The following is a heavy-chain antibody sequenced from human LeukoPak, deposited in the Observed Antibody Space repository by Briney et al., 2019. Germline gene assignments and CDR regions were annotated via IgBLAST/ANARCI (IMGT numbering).Heavy chain of an antibody. V-gene: IGHV3-33*06. D-gene: IGHD3-10*01. CDR1: GFTFSSYG. CDR2: IWYDGSNK. Sequence: GGSLRLFCAASGFTFSSYGMHWVRQAPGKGLEWVAVIWYDGSNKYYADSVKGRFTISRDNSKNTLYLQMNSLRAEDTAVYYCAKDSEFLDAFDIWGQGTMVTVSS. CDR3: AKDSEFLDAFDI. J-gene: IGHJ3*02.